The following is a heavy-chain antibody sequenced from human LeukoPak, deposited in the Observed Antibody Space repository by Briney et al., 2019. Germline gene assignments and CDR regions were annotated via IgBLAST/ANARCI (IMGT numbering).Heavy chain of an antibody. Sequence: SETLSLTCAVYGGSFSGYYWSWIRQPTGKGLEWIGEINHSGSTNYNPSLKSRVTISVDTSKNQFSLKLSSVTAADTAVYYCARPSGYYYYYMDVWAKGPRSPSP. J-gene: IGHJ6*03. CDR2: INHSGST. D-gene: IGHD6-25*01. V-gene: IGHV4-34*01. CDR1: GGSFSGYY. CDR3: ARPSGYYYYYMDV.